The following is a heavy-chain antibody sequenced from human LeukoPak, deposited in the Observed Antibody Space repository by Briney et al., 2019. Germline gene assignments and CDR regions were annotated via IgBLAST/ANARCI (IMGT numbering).Heavy chain of an antibody. CDR1: GFSFDDYA. J-gene: IGHJ2*01. CDR2: INWSGVST. V-gene: IGHV3-20*04. Sequence: GGALRLSCADSGFSFDDYAMSWVRQAPGKGLEWVSGINWSGVSTGYADSVKGRFTISRDNTKNSLFLQLNSLRAEDTAFYYCAKGKDTLNPYWYFDVWGRGTLVSVSS. CDR3: AKGKDTLNPYWYFDV. D-gene: IGHD5-18*01.